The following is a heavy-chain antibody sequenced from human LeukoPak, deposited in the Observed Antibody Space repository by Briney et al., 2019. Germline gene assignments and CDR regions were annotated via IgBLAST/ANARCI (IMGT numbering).Heavy chain of an antibody. CDR1: GGSISSSSYY. Sequence: SQTLCLTCTVSGGSISSSSYYWGWIRQPPVKGLKWIGSIYYSGSTYYNPSLKSRVTISVDTSKNQFSLKLSSVTAADTAVYYCARHVHDGFGQIDYWGQGTLVTVSS. D-gene: IGHD5-24*01. CDR3: ARHVHDGFGQIDY. V-gene: IGHV4-39*01. J-gene: IGHJ4*02. CDR2: IYYSGST.